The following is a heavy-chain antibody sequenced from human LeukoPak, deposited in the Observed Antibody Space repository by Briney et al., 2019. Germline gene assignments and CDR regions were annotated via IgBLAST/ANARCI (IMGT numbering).Heavy chain of an antibody. CDR2: IYSGGST. V-gene: IGHV3-66*01. D-gene: IGHD3-22*01. CDR1: GFTFSSYA. J-gene: IGHJ4*02. Sequence: GGSLRLSCAASGFTFSSYAMSWVRQAPGKGLEWVSVIYSGGSTYYADSVKGRFTISRDNSKNTLYLQMNSLRAEDTAVYYCARGTMIVAYYFDYWGQGTLVTVSS. CDR3: ARGTMIVAYYFDY.